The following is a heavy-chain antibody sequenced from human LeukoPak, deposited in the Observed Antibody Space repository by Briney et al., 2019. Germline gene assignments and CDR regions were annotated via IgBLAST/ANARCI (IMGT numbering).Heavy chain of an antibody. CDR3: ARDPSGFDAFDI. Sequence: GGSLRLSCAASGFTFSDYYMSWIRQAPGKGLEWVSYISSSSYTNYADSVKGRFTISRDNAKNSLYLQMNSLRAEDTAVYYCARDPSGFDAFDIWGQGTMVTVSS. D-gene: IGHD6-19*01. J-gene: IGHJ3*02. V-gene: IGHV3-11*06. CDR2: ISSSSYT. CDR1: GFTFSDYY.